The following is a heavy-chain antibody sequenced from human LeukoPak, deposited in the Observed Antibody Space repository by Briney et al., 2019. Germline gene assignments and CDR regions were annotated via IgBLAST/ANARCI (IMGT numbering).Heavy chain of an antibody. CDR3: ARSYYYDSSGYSFDY. V-gene: IGHV4-59*01. Sequence: SETLSLTCTVSGGSISSYYWSWIRQPPGKGLEWIGYTYYCGSTNYNPSLKSRVTISVDTSKNQFSLTLSSVTAADTAVYYCARSYYYDSSGYSFDYWGQGTLVTVSS. CDR1: GGSISSYY. D-gene: IGHD3-22*01. J-gene: IGHJ4*02. CDR2: TYYCGST.